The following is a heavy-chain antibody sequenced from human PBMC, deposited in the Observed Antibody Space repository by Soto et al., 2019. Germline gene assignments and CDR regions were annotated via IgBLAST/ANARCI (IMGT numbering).Heavy chain of an antibody. V-gene: IGHV1-8*01. CDR2: MNPHSGKT. J-gene: IGHJ6*02. D-gene: IGHD2-2*01. CDR3: ARRIVPAAAGIGMDV. CDR1: GYTFTSYD. Sequence: ASVKVSCKSSGYTFTSYDINWVRQATGQGLEWMGWMNPHSGKTGYAQKFQGRVTMTRNTSISTAYMELSSLTSEDTAVYYCARRIVPAAAGIGMDVYGQGTTVTVSS.